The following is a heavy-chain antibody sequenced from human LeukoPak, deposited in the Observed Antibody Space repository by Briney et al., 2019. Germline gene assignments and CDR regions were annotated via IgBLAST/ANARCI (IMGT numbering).Heavy chain of an antibody. CDR2: IYPGDSDA. Sequence: GESLKISCKGSGYSFTTYWIGWVRQMPGKGLEWMGIIYPGDSDARYSPSFQGQVTISADNSITTAYLQWSSLKASDTAMYYCARRPPAGVFDYWGQGTLVTVSS. J-gene: IGHJ4*02. CDR1: GYSFTTYW. V-gene: IGHV5-51*01. D-gene: IGHD2-2*01. CDR3: ARRPPAGVFDY.